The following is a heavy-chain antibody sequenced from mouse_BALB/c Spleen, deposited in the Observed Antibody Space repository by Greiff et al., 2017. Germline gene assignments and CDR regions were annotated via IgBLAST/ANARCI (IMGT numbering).Heavy chain of an antibody. J-gene: IGHJ4*01. CDR3: ARTGNYLYAMDY. CDR1: GFTFSDYG. V-gene: IGHV5-15*02. D-gene: IGHD2-1*01. Sequence: EVMLVESGGGLVQPGGSRKLSCAASGFTFSDYGMAWVRQAPGKGPEWVAFISNLAYSIYYADTVTGRFTISRENAKNTLYLEMSSLRSEDTAMYYCARTGNYLYAMDYWGQGTSVTVSS. CDR2: ISNLAYSI.